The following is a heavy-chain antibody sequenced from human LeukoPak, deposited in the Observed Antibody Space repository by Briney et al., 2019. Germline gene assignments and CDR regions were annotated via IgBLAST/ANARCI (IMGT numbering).Heavy chain of an antibody. CDR3: ARVRTRGLRLGELSLGEKGAFDI. CDR2: INHSGST. V-gene: IGHV4-34*01. CDR1: GGSFSGYY. Sequence: SETLSLTCAVYGGSFSGYYWSWIRQPPGKGLEWIGEINHSGSTNYNPSLKSRVTISVDTSKNQFSLKLSSVTAADTAVYYCARVRTRGLRLGELSLGEKGAFDIWGQGTMVTVSS. D-gene: IGHD3-16*02. J-gene: IGHJ3*02.